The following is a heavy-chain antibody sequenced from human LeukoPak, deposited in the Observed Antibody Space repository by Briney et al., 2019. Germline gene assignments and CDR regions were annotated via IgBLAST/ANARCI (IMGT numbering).Heavy chain of an antibody. CDR2: IKEDGSEK. CDR1: GLTFSNYW. CDR3: AREGLTGYRYQWIDP. D-gene: IGHD3-9*01. V-gene: IGHV3-7*03. J-gene: IGHJ5*02. Sequence: GGSLRLSCAASGLTFSNYWMSWVRQAPGEGLEWVANIKEDGSEKYYVDSVKGRFTISRDNAKNSVRLQMNSLRAEDTAVYYCAREGLTGYRYQWIDPWGQGTLVTVSS.